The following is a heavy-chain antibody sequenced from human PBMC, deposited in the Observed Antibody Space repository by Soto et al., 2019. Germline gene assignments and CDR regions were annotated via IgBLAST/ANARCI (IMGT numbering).Heavy chain of an antibody. V-gene: IGHV1-18*04. J-gene: IGHJ4*02. CDR1: GYTFTSYG. CDR2: ISAYNGNT. CDR3: ARDSPGYCSSTSCYNFDY. Sequence: VQLVQSGAEVKKPGASVKVSCKASGYTFTSYGISWVRQAPGQGLEWMGWISAYNGNTNYAQKLQGRVTMTTDTSTSTAYMELRSLRSDDTAVYYCARDSPGYCSSTSCYNFDYWGQGTLVTVSS. D-gene: IGHD2-2*01.